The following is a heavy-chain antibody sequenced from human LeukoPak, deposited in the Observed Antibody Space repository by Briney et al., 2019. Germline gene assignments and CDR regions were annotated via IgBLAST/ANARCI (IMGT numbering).Heavy chain of an antibody. CDR1: GGTFSSYA. CDR2: IIPILGIA. V-gene: IGHV1-69*04. J-gene: IGHJ4*02. D-gene: IGHD3-10*01. Sequence: ASVKVSCKASGGTFSSYAISWVRQAPGQGLEWMGRIIPILGIANYAQKFQGRVTMTRDTSTTSVYMELSSLRSEDTAIYYCARSVTSGSYYGLHYWGQGTLVTVSS. CDR3: ARSVTSGSYYGLHY.